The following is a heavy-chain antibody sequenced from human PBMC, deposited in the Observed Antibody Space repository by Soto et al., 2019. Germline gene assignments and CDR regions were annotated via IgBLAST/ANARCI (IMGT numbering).Heavy chain of an antibody. Sequence: GASVKVSCKASGYTFTSYGISWVRQAPGQGLEWMGWISAYNGNTNYAQKLQGRVTMTTDTSTSTAYMELRSLRSDDTAVYYCAREGDVDIVATSADVWGQGTTVTVSS. V-gene: IGHV1-18*01. CDR3: AREGDVDIVATSADV. D-gene: IGHD5-12*01. CDR2: ISAYNGNT. CDR1: GYTFTSYG. J-gene: IGHJ6*02.